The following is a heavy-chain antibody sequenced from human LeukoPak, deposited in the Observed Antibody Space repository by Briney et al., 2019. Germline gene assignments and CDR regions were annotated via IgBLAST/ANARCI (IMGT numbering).Heavy chain of an antibody. D-gene: IGHD2-15*01. V-gene: IGHV6-1*01. Sequence: SQTLSLTCAISGDSVSSNTAAWNWIRQSPSRDLEWLGRTYYRTKWYNDYAVSVKSRITIIPDTPKNQFSLQLNSVTPEDTAVYFCARDGWPAFDYWGQGTLVTVSS. J-gene: IGHJ4*02. CDR2: TYYRTKWYN. CDR3: ARDGWPAFDY. CDR1: GDSVSSNTAA.